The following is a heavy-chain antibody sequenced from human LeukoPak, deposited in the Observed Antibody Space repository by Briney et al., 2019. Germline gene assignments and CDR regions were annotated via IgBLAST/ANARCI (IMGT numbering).Heavy chain of an antibody. CDR2: INHSGST. V-gene: IGHV4-34*01. CDR3: ARVVASKILYYYYYMDV. Sequence: SETLSLTCAVYGGSFSGYYWSWIRQPPGKGLEWIGEINHSGSTNYNPSLKSRVTISVDTSKNQFSLKLSSVTAADTAVYYCARVVASKILYYYYYMDVWGKGTTVTVSS. J-gene: IGHJ6*03. D-gene: IGHD5-12*01. CDR1: GGSFSGYY.